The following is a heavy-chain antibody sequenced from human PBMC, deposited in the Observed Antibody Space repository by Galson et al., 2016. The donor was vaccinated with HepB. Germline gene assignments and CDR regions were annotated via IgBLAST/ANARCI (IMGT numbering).Heavy chain of an antibody. D-gene: IGHD6-13*01. Sequence: SLRLSCAASGFSFSRYGMHWARQAPGRGLEWVAVIWHDGSNKYYGDSVEGRFTISRDNSQNTLFLQMTALRVEDTAVYYCARDYSRSGPMYSYSYMDAWGKGTTVTVSS. CDR1: GFSFSRYG. J-gene: IGHJ6*03. V-gene: IGHV3-33*01. CDR2: IWHDGSNK. CDR3: ARDYSRSGPMYSYSYMDA.